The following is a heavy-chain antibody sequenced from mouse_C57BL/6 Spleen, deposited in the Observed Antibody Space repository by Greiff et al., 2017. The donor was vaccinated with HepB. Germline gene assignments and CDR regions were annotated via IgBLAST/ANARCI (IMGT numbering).Heavy chain of an antibody. J-gene: IGHJ1*03. CDR3: ARSGGCWYLDV. Sequence: QVQLQQSGPELVKPGASAKISCKASGYAFSSSWMNWVKQRPGKGLEWIGRIYPGDGDTNYNGKFKGKATLTADKSFSTAYMQLSSLTSEDSAVYFCARSGGCWYLDVWGTGTAVTVSS. D-gene: IGHD1-1*02. CDR2: IYPGDGDT. CDR1: GYAFSSSW. V-gene: IGHV1-82*01.